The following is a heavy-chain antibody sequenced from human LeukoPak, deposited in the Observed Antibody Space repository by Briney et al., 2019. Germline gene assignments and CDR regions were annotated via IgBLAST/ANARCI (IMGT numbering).Heavy chain of an antibody. CDR1: GYTFTSYY. Sequence: ASVKVSCMASGYTFTSYYMQWVRQAPGQGREWMGIINPSGGSTSYAQKLQGRVTMTRDTSTSTVYMELSSLRSEDTAVYYCAKDLATIFGVVTLPVRSMDVWGKGTTVTVSS. CDR2: INPSGGST. D-gene: IGHD3-3*01. J-gene: IGHJ6*03. CDR3: AKDLATIFGVVTLPVRSMDV. V-gene: IGHV1-46*01.